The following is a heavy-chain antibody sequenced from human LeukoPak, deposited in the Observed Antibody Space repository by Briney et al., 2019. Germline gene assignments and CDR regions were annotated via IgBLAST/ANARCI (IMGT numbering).Heavy chain of an antibody. CDR1: GFTFSAYS. CDR3: ARDQAYSFDY. V-gene: IGHV3-48*01. J-gene: IGHJ4*02. Sequence: GGSLRLSCAASGFTFSAYSMNWVRQAPEKGLEWVSYIGSSSSPIYYADSVKGRFTISGDNAKNSLYLQMDSLRAEDTAVYYCARDQAYSFDYWGQGTLVSVSS. D-gene: IGHD4-11*01. CDR2: IGSSSSPI.